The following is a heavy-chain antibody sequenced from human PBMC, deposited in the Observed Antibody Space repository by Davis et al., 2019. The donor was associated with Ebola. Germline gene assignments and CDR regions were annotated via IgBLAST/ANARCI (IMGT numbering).Heavy chain of an antibody. V-gene: IGHV3-30*18. Sequence: PGGSLRLSCADSVITFSSYGMHWVRQAPGKGLEWVAVISYDGSNKYYADSVKGRFTISRDNSKNTLYLQMNSLRAEDTAVYYCAKDSGKAAAGLIDYWGQGTLVTVSS. J-gene: IGHJ4*02. CDR3: AKDSGKAAAGLIDY. CDR1: VITFSSYG. D-gene: IGHD6-13*01. CDR2: ISYDGSNK.